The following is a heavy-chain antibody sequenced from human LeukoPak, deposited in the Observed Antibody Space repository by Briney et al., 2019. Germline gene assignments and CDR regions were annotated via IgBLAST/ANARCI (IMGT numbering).Heavy chain of an antibody. CDR2: ISSDGSNK. Sequence: SGGSLRLSCAASGFTFSTYGMHWVPQASGKGLEWVAVISSDGSNKYYADSVKGRFTISRDNSKNTLYLQMNSLRAEDTAVYYCAKRGYSYSFDYWGQGTLVTVSS. V-gene: IGHV3-30*18. CDR3: AKRGYSYSFDY. D-gene: IGHD5-18*01. J-gene: IGHJ4*02. CDR1: GFTFSTYG.